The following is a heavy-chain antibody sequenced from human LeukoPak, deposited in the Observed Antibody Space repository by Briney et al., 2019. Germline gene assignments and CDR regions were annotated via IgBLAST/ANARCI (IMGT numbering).Heavy chain of an antibody. CDR1: GGSISSYY. CDR3: ASLYSGYDLAYFDY. D-gene: IGHD5-12*01. Sequence: SETLSLTCTVSGGSISSYYWSWIRQPPGKGREWIGYIYYSGSTNYNPSLKSRVTISVDTSKHQFSLKLSSVTAADTAVYYCASLYSGYDLAYFDYWGQGTLVTVSS. J-gene: IGHJ4*02. CDR2: IYYSGST. V-gene: IGHV4-59*01.